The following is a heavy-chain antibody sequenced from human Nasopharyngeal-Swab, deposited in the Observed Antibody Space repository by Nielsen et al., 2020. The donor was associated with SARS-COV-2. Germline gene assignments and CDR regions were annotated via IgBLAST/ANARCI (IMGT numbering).Heavy chain of an antibody. CDR2: ISSSGSTI. CDR3: ARVPALIPYYYYGMDV. V-gene: IGHV3-48*03. CDR1: GFTFSSYE. D-gene: IGHD2-21*01. J-gene: IGHJ6*02. Sequence: GESLKMSCAASGFTFSSYEMNWVRQAPGKGLEWVSYISSSGSTIYYADSVKGRFTISRDNAKNSLYLQMNSLRAEDTAVYYCARVPALIPYYYYGMDVWGQGTTVTVSS.